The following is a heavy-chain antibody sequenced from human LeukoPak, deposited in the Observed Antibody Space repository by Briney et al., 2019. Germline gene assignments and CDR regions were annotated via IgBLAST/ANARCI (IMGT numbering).Heavy chain of an antibody. CDR3: ARRGIWDLQIGNWFDP. V-gene: IGHV4-39*01. CDR2: IYSSGNS. D-gene: IGHD3-16*01. Sequence: SQTLSLTCSISGHSITTNSYWWAWIRQSPWKGLEWIGSIYSSGNSYFNPSLKTRATISPDTSKNQYSLRLTSVTAADTAIYYCARRGIWDLQIGNWFDPWGQGILVIVSS. CDR1: GHSITTNSYW. J-gene: IGHJ5*02.